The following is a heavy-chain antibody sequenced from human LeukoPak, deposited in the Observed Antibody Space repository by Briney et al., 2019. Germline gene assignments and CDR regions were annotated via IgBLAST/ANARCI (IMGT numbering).Heavy chain of an antibody. V-gene: IGHV4-31*03. J-gene: IGHJ6*02. Sequence: SETLSLTCTVSGGSISSGGYYRSWIRQHPGKGLEWIGYIYYSGSTYYNPSLKSRVTISVDTSKNQFSLKLSSVTAADTAVYYCARELYYYDSSGYYGPSAVWGQGTTVTVSS. CDR2: IYYSGST. CDR3: ARELYYYDSSGYYGPSAV. CDR1: GGSISSGGYY. D-gene: IGHD3-22*01.